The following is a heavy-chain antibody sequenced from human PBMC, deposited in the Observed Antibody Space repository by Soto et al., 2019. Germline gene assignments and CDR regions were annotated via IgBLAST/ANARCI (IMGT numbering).Heavy chain of an antibody. CDR2: IYWDNDK. J-gene: IGHJ5*02. CDR3: AHSLPGRDSYDSRGYFDQ. CDR1: GFSLSTTGVG. V-gene: IGHV2-5*02. Sequence: QITLKESGPTLVKPTQTLTLTCTFSGFSLSTTGVGVGWIRQPPGKALEWLALIYWDNDKRYSPSLKSRLTINEAXXKXQXPLTVTNMDPVDTATYYCAHSLPGRDSYDSRGYFDQWGQGTLVTVSS. D-gene: IGHD3-22*01.